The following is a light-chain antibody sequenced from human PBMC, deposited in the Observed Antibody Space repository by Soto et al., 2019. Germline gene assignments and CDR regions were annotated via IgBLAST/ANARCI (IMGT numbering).Light chain of an antibody. V-gene: IGLV2-23*01. CDR2: EGS. J-gene: IGLJ1*01. Sequence: QSVLTQPASVSGSPGQSITISCTGTSSDVGSYNLVSWYQQYPGKAPKLMIYEGSKRPSGVSNRFSGSKSGNTASLTISGLQAEDEADYYCCSYAGSSTPYVCGTGTKVTVL. CDR3: CSYAGSSTPYV. CDR1: SSDVGSYNL.